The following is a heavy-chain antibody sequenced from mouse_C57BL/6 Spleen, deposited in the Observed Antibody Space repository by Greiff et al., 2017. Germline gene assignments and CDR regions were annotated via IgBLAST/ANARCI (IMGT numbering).Heavy chain of an antibody. D-gene: IGHD1-1*01. V-gene: IGHV1-64*01. CDR3: ARGVVATYWYFDV. J-gene: IGHJ1*03. Sequence: QVQLQQPGAELVKPGASVKLSCKASGYTFTSYWMHWVKQRPGQGLEWIGMIHPNSGSTNYNEKFKSKATLTVDKSSSTAYMQLSSLTSEDSAVYYCARGVVATYWYFDVWGTGTTVTVSS. CDR2: IHPNSGST. CDR1: GYTFTSYW.